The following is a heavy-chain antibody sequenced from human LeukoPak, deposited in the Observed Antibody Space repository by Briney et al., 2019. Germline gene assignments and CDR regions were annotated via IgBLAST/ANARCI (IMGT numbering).Heavy chain of an antibody. Sequence: GGSLRLSCAASGFTFSSHSMNWVRQAPGKGLEWVSSISSSSSYIYYADSVKGRFTISRDNAKNSLYLQMNSLRAEDTAVYYCARGDSTFRCFDYWGQGTLVTVSS. V-gene: IGHV3-21*04. D-gene: IGHD2/OR15-2a*01. J-gene: IGHJ4*02. CDR3: ARGDSTFRCFDY. CDR2: ISSSSSYI. CDR1: GFTFSSHS.